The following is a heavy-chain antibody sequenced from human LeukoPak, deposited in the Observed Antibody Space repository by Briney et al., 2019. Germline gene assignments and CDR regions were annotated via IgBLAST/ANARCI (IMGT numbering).Heavy chain of an antibody. CDR2: ISYDGSNK. CDR3: AKDRAGTWYSSGWGVFDY. V-gene: IGHV3-30*18. D-gene: IGHD6-19*01. J-gene: IGHJ4*02. Sequence: PGGSLRLSCAASGFTFSSYGMHWVRQAPGKGLEWVAVISYDGSNKYYADAVKGRFTISRDNSKNTLYLQMNSLRAEDTAVYYCAKDRAGTWYSSGWGVFDYWGQGTLVTVSS. CDR1: GFTFSSYG.